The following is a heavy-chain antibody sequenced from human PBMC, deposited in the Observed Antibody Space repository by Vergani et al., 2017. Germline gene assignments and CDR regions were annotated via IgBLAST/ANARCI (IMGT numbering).Heavy chain of an antibody. J-gene: IGHJ6*02. D-gene: IGHD3-10*01. CDR1: GFTFDDYA. CDR2: ISSSSSYI. Sequence: EVQLVESGGVVVQPGGSLRLSCAASGFTFDDYAMHWVRQAPGKGLEWVSSISSSSSYIYYADSVKGRFTISRDNAKNSLYLQMNSLRAEDTAVYYCARRDGVLWFGDAVWGQGTTVTVSS. V-gene: IGHV3-21*01. CDR3: ARRDGVLWFGDAV.